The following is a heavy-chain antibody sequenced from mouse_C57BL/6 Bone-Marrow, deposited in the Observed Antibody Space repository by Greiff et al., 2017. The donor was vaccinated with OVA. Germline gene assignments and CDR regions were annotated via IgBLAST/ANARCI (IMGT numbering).Heavy chain of an antibody. CDR2: IYPGDGDT. CDR3: ARSSRGVDWYFDV. Sequence: QVQLQQSGPELVKPGASVKISCKASGYAFSSSWMNWVKQRPGKGLEWIGRIYPGDGDTNYNGKFKGKATLTADKSSSTAYMQLSSLTSEDSAVYFCARSSRGVDWYFDVWGTGTTVTVSS. D-gene: IGHD1-1*01. J-gene: IGHJ1*03. V-gene: IGHV1-82*01. CDR1: GYAFSSSW.